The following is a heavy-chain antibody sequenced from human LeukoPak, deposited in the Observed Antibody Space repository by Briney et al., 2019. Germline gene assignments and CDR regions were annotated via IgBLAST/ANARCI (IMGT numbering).Heavy chain of an antibody. J-gene: IGHJ4*02. Sequence: GRSLRLSCAASGFTFSSYGMHWVRQAPGKGLEWVGHIKSKTDGGTTDYAAPVKGRFTISRDDSKSTLYLQMNSLKTEDTAVYYCASQRSDYWGQGTLVTVSS. V-gene: IGHV3-15*01. CDR1: GFTFSSYG. CDR2: IKSKTDGGTT. CDR3: ASQRSDY.